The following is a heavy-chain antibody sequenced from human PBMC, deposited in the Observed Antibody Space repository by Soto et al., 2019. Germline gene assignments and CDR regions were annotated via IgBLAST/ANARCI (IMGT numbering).Heavy chain of an antibody. J-gene: IGHJ5*02. CDR1: VDSSSSPNW. Sequence: SETLSLTCAVSVDSSSSPNWWSCVRQSPGKGLEWLGEIYHNGSTNYNPSLKSRVVISVDKSKNQFSLKLTSVTAADTAVYYCARARGAIFGVVIRNWFDPWGQGTLVTVS. D-gene: IGHD3-3*01. V-gene: IGHV4-4*02. CDR3: ARARGAIFGVVIRNWFDP. CDR2: IYHNGST.